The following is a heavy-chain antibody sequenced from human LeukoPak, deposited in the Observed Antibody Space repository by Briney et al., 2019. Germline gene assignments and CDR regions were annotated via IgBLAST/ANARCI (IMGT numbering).Heavy chain of an antibody. V-gene: IGHV1/OR15-1*04. D-gene: IGHD1-26*01. CDR3: ARDNSVGDNAWWFDP. Sequence: ASVKVSCKASGYSFADYYMHWVRQAPGQGLEWMGWIKPNSGDTRSAQKFQGRVTMTRDMSTSTDYMELSSLRSEDTAIYYCARDNSVGDNAWWFDPWGQGTLVTVSS. CDR2: IKPNSGDT. J-gene: IGHJ5*02. CDR1: GYSFADYY.